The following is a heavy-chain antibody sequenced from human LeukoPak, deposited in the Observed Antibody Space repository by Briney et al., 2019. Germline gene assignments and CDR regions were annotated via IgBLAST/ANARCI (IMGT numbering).Heavy chain of an antibody. CDR1: GFKFNIYT. Sequence: GGSLRLSCAASGFKFNIYTMSWVRRAQGKGLEWISAVGSGSTRYYADSVKGRFTISRDNSENTVSLQMDSLRADDTAMYYCAKMRGMPREAYHFDRWGRGTLVAVSS. CDR3: AKMRGMPREAYHFDR. J-gene: IGHJ4*02. CDR2: VGSGSTR. V-gene: IGHV3-23*01. D-gene: IGHD1-26*01.